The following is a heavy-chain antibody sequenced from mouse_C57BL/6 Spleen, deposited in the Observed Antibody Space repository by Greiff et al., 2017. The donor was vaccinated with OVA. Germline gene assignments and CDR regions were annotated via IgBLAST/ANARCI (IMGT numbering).Heavy chain of an antibody. V-gene: IGHV5-4*01. Sequence: EVMLVESGGGLVKPGGSLKLSCAASGFTFSSYAMSWVRQTPEKRLEWVATISDGGSYTYYPDNVKGRFTISRDNAKNNLYLQMSHLKSEDTAMYYCAREDSGYDGWFAYWGQGTLVTVSA. J-gene: IGHJ3*01. CDR3: AREDSGYDGWFAY. D-gene: IGHD2-2*01. CDR1: GFTFSSYA. CDR2: ISDGGSYT.